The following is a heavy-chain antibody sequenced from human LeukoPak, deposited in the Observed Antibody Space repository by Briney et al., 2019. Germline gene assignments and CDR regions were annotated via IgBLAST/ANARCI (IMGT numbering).Heavy chain of an antibody. CDR1: GGSFSGYY. D-gene: IGHD3-10*01. Sequence: SETLSLTRAVYGGSFSGYYWSWIRQPPGKGLEWIGEINHSGSTNYNPSLKSRVTISVDTSKNQFSLKLSSVTAADTAVYYCARPNMVRGRSLYYYYYMDVWGKGTTVTVSS. CDR3: ARPNMVRGRSLYYYYYMDV. J-gene: IGHJ6*03. CDR2: INHSGST. V-gene: IGHV4-34*01.